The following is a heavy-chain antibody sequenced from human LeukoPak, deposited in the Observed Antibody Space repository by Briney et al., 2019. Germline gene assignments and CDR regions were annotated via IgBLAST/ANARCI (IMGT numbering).Heavy chain of an antibody. CDR1: GFTFSSYA. Sequence: PGRSLRLSCAASGFTFSSYALSWVRQAPGKGLEWVSAISGSGGRANYADSVKGRFTISRDNSKNTLYLQMNSLRAEDTAVYYCAKAYCGGDCTSPPSDYWGQGTLVTVSS. CDR2: ISGSGGRA. D-gene: IGHD2-21*02. J-gene: IGHJ4*02. V-gene: IGHV3-23*01. CDR3: AKAYCGGDCTSPPSDY.